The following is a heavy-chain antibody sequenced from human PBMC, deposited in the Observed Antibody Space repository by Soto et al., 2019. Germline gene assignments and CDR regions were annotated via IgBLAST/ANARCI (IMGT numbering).Heavy chain of an antibody. J-gene: IGHJ4*02. CDR1: GYTFTSYG. V-gene: IGHV1-18*01. D-gene: IGHD2-21*02. CDR3: ARDLAPYGGNSGFDY. Sequence: GASVKVSCKASGYTFTSYGISWVRQAPGQGLEWMGWISAYNGNTNYAQKLQGRVTMTTDTSTSTAYMELRSLRSDDTAVYYCARDLAPYGGNSGFDYWGQGTLVTVSS. CDR2: ISAYNGNT.